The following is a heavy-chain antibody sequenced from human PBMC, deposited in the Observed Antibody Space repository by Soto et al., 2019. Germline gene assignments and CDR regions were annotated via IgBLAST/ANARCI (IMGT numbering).Heavy chain of an antibody. CDR1: GYSFTSYG. CDR3: AREDQWRAESPGDVFDI. J-gene: IGHJ3*02. V-gene: IGHV1-18*01. CDR2: ISGYNGKT. D-gene: IGHD6-19*01. Sequence: ASVKVSCKASGYSFTSYGISWVRQAPGQGLEWMGWISGYNGKTSYAQKFKGRVTMTIDTSTTTAYLELRSLRSDDTAVYYCAREDQWRAESPGDVFDIWGQGTMVTVSS.